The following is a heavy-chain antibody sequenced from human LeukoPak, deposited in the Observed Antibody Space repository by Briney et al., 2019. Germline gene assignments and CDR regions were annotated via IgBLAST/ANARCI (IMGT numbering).Heavy chain of an antibody. D-gene: IGHD6-19*01. Sequence: PSETLSLTCTVSGGSISTYYWSWIRQPPGKGLEWIGSIYHSGSTYYNPSLKSRVTISVDTSKNQFSLKLSSVTAADTAVYYCARDPPGIAVRWGQGTLVTVSS. CDR3: ARDPPGIAVR. V-gene: IGHV4-38-2*02. CDR2: IYHSGST. CDR1: GGSISTYY. J-gene: IGHJ4*02.